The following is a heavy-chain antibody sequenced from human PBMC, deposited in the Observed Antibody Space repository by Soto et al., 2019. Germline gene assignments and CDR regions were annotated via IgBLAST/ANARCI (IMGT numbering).Heavy chain of an antibody. CDR1: GGSVSSGSYY. V-gene: IGHV4-61*01. J-gene: IGHJ4*02. D-gene: IGHD6-19*01. CDR2: IYYSGST. CDR3: ARASVGRAVAGFDY. Sequence: SETLSLTCTVSGGSVSSGSYYWSWIRHPPGKGLEWIGYIYYSGSTNYNPSLKSRVTISVDTSKNQFSLKLSSVTAADTAVYYCARASVGRAVAGFDYWGQGTLVTVSS.